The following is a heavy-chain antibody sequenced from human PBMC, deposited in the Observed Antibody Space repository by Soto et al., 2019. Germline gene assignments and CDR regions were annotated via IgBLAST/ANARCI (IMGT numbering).Heavy chain of an antibody. V-gene: IGHV4-39*01. Sequence: SETLSLTCTVSGGSISSSSYYWGWIRQPPGKGLEWIGSICYSGSTYYNPSLKSRVTISVDTSKNQFSLKLSSVTAADTAVYYCASSDTYYYDSSGYYYFDYWGQGTLVTVSS. CDR1: GGSISSSSYY. CDR3: ASSDTYYYDSSGYYYFDY. J-gene: IGHJ4*02. D-gene: IGHD3-22*01. CDR2: ICYSGST.